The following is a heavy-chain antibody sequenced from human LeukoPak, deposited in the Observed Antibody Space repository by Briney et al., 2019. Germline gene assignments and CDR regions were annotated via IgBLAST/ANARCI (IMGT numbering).Heavy chain of an antibody. J-gene: IGHJ4*02. CDR2: INPNSGDS. CDR1: GYKFTGYY. V-gene: IGHV1-2*02. Sequence: ASVKVSCKASGYKFTGYYMHWVRRAPGQGLEWMGWINPNSGDSHHAQKFQGRVTMTRDTSISTAYMELSRLRSDDTAVYYCAREIGGILVFDYWGQGTLVTVSS. D-gene: IGHD5-18*01. CDR3: AREIGGILVFDY.